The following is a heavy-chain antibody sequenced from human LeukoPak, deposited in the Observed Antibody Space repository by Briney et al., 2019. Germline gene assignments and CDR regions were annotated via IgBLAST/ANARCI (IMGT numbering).Heavy chain of an antibody. J-gene: IGHJ3*01. CDR3: VDRCFRTKAVS. D-gene: IGHD1-14*01. CDR2: ISSNGGS. V-gene: IGHV3-64D*06. CDR1: GFTFSSYA. Sequence: GGSLRLSCSASGFTFSSYAMHWVRQAPGKGLEYVSGISSNGGSVYADSVKGRFTTSRDNSKNTLFLQMSSLRAEDTAVYYCVDRCFRTKAVSWGQGKMVTVSS.